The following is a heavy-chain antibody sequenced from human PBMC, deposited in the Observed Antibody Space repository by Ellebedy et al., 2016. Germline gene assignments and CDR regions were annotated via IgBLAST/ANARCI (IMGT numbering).Heavy chain of an antibody. Sequence: SQTLSLTCXVSGYSIRSGYYWGWIRQPPGKGLEWIGSVYHSGTTYYNPSLKSRISISVDTSKNQFSLKLSSVTAADTAVYYCARIHYDSIGYGDSFDFWGQGTMVTVSS. CDR2: VYHSGTT. J-gene: IGHJ3*01. CDR3: ARIHYDSIGYGDSFDF. CDR1: GYSIRSGYY. D-gene: IGHD3-22*01. V-gene: IGHV4-38-2*01.